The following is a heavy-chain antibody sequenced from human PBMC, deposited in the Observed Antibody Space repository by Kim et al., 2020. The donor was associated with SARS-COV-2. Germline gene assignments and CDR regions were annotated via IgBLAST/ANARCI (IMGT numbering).Heavy chain of an antibody. D-gene: IGHD6-6*01. Sequence: RPPCHSKVTISADKSISTAYLQWSSLKASDTAMYYCARPLVAARPGAFDIWGQGTMVTVSS. CDR3: ARPLVAARPGAFDI. J-gene: IGHJ3*02. V-gene: IGHV5-51*01.